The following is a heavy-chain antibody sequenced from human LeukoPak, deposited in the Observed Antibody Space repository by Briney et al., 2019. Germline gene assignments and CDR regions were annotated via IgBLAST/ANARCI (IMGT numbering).Heavy chain of an antibody. V-gene: IGHV4-39*07. J-gene: IGHJ4*02. CDR1: GGSISSSRYY. D-gene: IGHD6-13*01. CDR3: ASGYNSNWYYFDY. CDR2: IYYSGST. Sequence: PSETLSLTCTVSGGSISSSRYYWGWIRQPPGKGLEWIGSIYYSGSTYYNPSLKSRVTISVDTSKNQFSLKLSSVTAADTAVYYCASGYNSNWYYFDYWGQGTLVTVSS.